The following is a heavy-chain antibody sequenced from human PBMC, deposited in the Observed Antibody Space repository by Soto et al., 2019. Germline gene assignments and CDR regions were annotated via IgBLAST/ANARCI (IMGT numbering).Heavy chain of an antibody. V-gene: IGHV3-30*18. CDR3: AKDSRPYSSSWAAYYGMDV. CDR1: GFTFSSYG. D-gene: IGHD6-13*01. J-gene: IGHJ6*02. Sequence: GGSLRLSCAASGFTFSSYGMHWVRQAPGKGLEWVAVISYDGSNKYYADSVKGRFTISRDNSKNTLYLQMNSLRAEDTAVYYCAKDSRPYSSSWAAYYGMDVWGQGTTVTVSS. CDR2: ISYDGSNK.